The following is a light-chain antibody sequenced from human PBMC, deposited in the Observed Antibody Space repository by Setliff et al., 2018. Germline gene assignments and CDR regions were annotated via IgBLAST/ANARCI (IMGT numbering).Light chain of an antibody. CDR2: DVS. V-gene: IGLV2-11*01. CDR3: CSYAGSYPYV. J-gene: IGLJ1*01. Sequence: QSVLTQPASVSGSPGQSVTISCSGTSSDVGSYDLVSWYQQHPGKAPKLIIYDVSKRPSGVPDRFSGSKSGNTASLTISGLQAEDEADYYCCSYAGSYPYVFGTGTKVTVL. CDR1: SSDVGSYDL.